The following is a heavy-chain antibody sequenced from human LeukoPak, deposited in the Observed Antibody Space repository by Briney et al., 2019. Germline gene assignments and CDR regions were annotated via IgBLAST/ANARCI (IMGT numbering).Heavy chain of an antibody. CDR3: ARCIAARGDLYYYYYMDV. CDR1: GGTFSSYA. J-gene: IGHJ6*03. CDR2: IIPMFGTA. V-gene: IGHV1-69*05. Sequence: SVTVSCKSSGGTFSSYAISWVRQAPGQGLEWMGGIIPMFGTANYAQKFQGRVTITTDESTSTAYMELSSLRSEDTAVYYCARCIAARGDLYYYYYMDVWGKGTTVTVSS. D-gene: IGHD6-6*01.